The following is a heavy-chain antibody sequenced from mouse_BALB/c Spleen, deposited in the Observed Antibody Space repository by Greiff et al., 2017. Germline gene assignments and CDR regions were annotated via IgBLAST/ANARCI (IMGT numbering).Heavy chain of an antibody. V-gene: IGHV1-5*01. D-gene: IGHD2-4*01. Sequence: VQLKESGTVLARPGASVKMSCKASGYTFTSYWMHWVKQRPGQGLEWIGAIYPGNSDTSYNQKFKGKAKLTAVTSTSTAYMELSSLTNEDSAVYYCTRESCDYAHYYAMDYWGQGTSVTVSS. J-gene: IGHJ4*01. CDR3: TRESCDYAHYYAMDY. CDR1: GYTFTSYW. CDR2: IYPGNSDT.